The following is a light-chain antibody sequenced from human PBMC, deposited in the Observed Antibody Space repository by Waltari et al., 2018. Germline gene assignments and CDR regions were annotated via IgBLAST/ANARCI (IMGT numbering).Light chain of an antibody. Sequence: QSALTQPASVSGSPGQSITIPCTASNRAVGSFNLVHWNQQHPGNAPKLIIYDVIHRPAGVSNRFSGSKSANTASLTISGLQAEDEADYYCSSYTSTRVFSVFGTGTTVIVL. J-gene: IGLJ1*01. CDR3: SSYTSTRVFSV. V-gene: IGLV2-14*02. CDR1: NRAVGSFNL. CDR2: DVI.